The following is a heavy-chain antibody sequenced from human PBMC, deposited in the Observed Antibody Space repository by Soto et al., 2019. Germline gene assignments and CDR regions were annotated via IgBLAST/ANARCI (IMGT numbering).Heavy chain of an antibody. CDR1: GFSFRNYN. CDR3: AREGALKPFSS. V-gene: IGHV3-21*01. J-gene: IGHJ5*02. CDR2: ISGSSIYI. Sequence: PGGSLRLSCAASGFSFRNYNMNWVRQAPGKGLEWVSHISGSSIYIHYADSVRGRFTISRDNAKNSVYLQMDSLRVEDTAVYYCAREGALKPFSSWGQGALVTVSS.